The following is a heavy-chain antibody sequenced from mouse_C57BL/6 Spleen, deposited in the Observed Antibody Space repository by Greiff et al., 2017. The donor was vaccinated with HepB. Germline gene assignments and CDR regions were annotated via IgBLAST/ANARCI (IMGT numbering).Heavy chain of an antibody. CDR2: ISDGGSYT. Sequence: EVHLVESGGGLVKPGGSLKLSCAASGFTFSSYAMSWVRQTPEKRLEWVATISDGGSYTYYPDNVKGRFTISRDNAKNNLYLQMSHLKSEDTAMYYCARKGPGAMDYWGQGTSVTVSS. CDR1: GFTFSSYA. CDR3: ARKGPGAMDY. V-gene: IGHV5-4*01. J-gene: IGHJ4*01.